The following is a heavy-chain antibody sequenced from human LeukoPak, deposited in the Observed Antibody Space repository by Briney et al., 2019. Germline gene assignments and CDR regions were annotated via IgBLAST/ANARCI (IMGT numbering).Heavy chain of an antibody. J-gene: IGHJ4*02. CDR2: VSTSGKT. CDR1: GDSITSAEYS. D-gene: IGHD3-10*01. V-gene: IGHV4-61*02. Sequence: SETLSPTCTVSGDSITSAEYSWNWIRQPAGKGLEWIGRVSTSGKTFYNPSLNSRVTISLDTSKKQFSLKLSTVTAADTAVYYCARDRLIWFGEFNYWGQGTLVTVSS. CDR3: ARDRLIWFGEFNY.